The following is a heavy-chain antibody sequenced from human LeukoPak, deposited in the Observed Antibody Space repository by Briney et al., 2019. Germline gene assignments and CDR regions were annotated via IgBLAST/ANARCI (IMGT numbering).Heavy chain of an antibody. Sequence: SETLSPTCTVSGGSISSGDYYWRWIRQPPGKGLEGIGYIYYNGSTYYNPSLKSRVTISVDTSKNQFSLKLSSVTAADTAVYYCARTSLGGAWFDPWGQGTLVTVSS. D-gene: IGHD3-10*01. J-gene: IGHJ5*02. CDR3: ARTSLGGAWFDP. CDR1: GGSISSGDYY. V-gene: IGHV4-30-4*08. CDR2: IYYNGST.